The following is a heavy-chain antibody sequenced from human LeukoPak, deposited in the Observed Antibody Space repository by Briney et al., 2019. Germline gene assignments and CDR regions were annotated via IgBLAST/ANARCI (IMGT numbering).Heavy chain of an antibody. Sequence: GGSLRLSCAASGFTFSSYAMHWVRQAPGKGLEWVAVISYDGSNKYYADSVKGRFTISRDNSKNTLYLQMNSLRAEDTAVYYCARGVTSSGFDYWGQGTLVTVSS. J-gene: IGHJ4*02. CDR3: ARGVTSSGFDY. V-gene: IGHV3-30-3*01. D-gene: IGHD6-19*01. CDR2: ISYDGSNK. CDR1: GFTFSSYA.